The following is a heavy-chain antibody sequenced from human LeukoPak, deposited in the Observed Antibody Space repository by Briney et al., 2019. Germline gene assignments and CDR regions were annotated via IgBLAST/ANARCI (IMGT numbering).Heavy chain of an antibody. Sequence: PGGPLRLSCAASGFTFSSYAMSWVRQAPGKGLEWVSAISGSGGSTYYAVSVKGRFTISRDNSKNTLYLQMNSLRAEDTAVYYCAKDHVEDIVVVPAANRDYGDYVHSFYIDSLDYWGQGTLVTVSS. D-gene: IGHD2-2*01. J-gene: IGHJ4*02. CDR2: ISGSGGST. CDR1: GFTFSSYA. CDR3: AKDHVEDIVVVPAANRDYGDYVHSFYIDSLDY. V-gene: IGHV3-23*01.